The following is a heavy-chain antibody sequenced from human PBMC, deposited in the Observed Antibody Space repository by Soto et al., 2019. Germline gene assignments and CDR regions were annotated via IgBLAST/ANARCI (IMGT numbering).Heavy chain of an antibody. V-gene: IGHV4-39*01. CDR1: GGSISSSSYY. Sequence: SETLSLTCTVSGGSISSSSYYWGWIRQPPGKGLEWIGSIYYSGSTYYNPSLKSRVTISVDTSKNQFSLKLSSVTAADTAVYYCASEDDWLFSYFDYWAREPWSPSPQ. CDR2: IYYSGST. CDR3: ASEDDWLFSYFDY. J-gene: IGHJ4*02. D-gene: IGHD3-9*01.